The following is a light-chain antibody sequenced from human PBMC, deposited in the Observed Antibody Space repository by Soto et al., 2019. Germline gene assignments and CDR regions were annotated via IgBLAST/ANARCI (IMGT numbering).Light chain of an antibody. CDR1: QAVNTR. CDR2: LTS. V-gene: IGKV3D-11*03. CDR3: QQYSTSHT. Sequence: IVLTQSPGTLSSFPFDSLTLSCRASQAVNTRLAWYQHKPGQAPRLLIYLTSNRAAGIPARFSGSGSGTDFTLTISDVEPEDFAVYYCQQYSTSHTFGEGTRLEIK. J-gene: IGKJ5*01.